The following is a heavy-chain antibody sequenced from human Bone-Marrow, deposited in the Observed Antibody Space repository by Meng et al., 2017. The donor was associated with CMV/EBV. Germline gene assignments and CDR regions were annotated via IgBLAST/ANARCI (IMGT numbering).Heavy chain of an antibody. J-gene: IGHJ4*02. CDR3: VGSVGGMARH. CDR1: GFTVDTNY. V-gene: IGHV3-66*02. CDR2: MYSGGYT. Sequence: GGSLRLSCAASGFTVDTNYMTWVRQAPGKGLEWVSVMYSGGYTYYADSVKGRFTISRDSSRITLSLQMNSLRTEDTAVYYCVGSVGGMARHWGQGTPVTVSS. D-gene: IGHD3-16*01.